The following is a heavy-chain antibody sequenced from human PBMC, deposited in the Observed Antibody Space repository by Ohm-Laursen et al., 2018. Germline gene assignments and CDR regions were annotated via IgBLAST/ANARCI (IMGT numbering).Heavy chain of an antibody. D-gene: IGHD5-18*01. CDR3: ASWFRSGYSYGYPY. CDR2: IKQDGSET. J-gene: IGHJ4*02. V-gene: IGHV3-7*03. CDR1: GFTFSVYW. Sequence: SLRLSCAATGFTFSVYWMTWVRQAPGKGLEWVANIKQDGSETYYVDSVKGRFTISRDNAKNSLYLQMNNLRGEDTAVYYCASWFRSGYSYGYPYWGQGTLVTVSS.